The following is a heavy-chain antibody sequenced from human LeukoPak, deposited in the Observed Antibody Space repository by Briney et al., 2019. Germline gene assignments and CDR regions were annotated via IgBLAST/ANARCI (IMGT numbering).Heavy chain of an antibody. CDR3: ARDALYYDSWSGYYAGLRFDP. CDR2: INPNSGGA. V-gene: IGHV1-2*02. J-gene: IGHJ5*02. D-gene: IGHD3-3*01. CDR1: GYTFTGYY. Sequence: ASVKVSCKASGYTFTGYYMHWVRQAPGQGLEWMGWINPNSGGANYAQKFQGRVTMTRDTSISTAYMELSRLRSDDTAVYYCARDALYYDSWSGYYAGLRFDPWGQGTLVTVSS.